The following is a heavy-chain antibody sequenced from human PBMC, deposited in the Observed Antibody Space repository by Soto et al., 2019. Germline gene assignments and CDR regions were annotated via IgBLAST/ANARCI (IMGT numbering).Heavy chain of an antibody. J-gene: IGHJ4*01. CDR1: GYNFTSYG. D-gene: IGHD3-22*01. CDR3: QGSSSYSLEYLDY. V-gene: IGHV1-18*01. Sequence: ASVKVSSKASGYNFTSYGISWVRHAPGQGLEWMGWIIVYNGNTNHPQKLQGRVTMTTDTATRTPYMELRSLRSGHTALYYCQGSSSYSLEYLDY. CDR2: IIVYNGNT.